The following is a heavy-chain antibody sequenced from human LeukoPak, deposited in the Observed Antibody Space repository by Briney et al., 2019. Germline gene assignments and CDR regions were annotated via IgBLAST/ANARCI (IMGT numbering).Heavy chain of an antibody. Sequence: GGSLRLSCVASGFTFSNYWMSWVGQAPGQGLEWVANIKQDGSEKYYVDSVKGRFTISRDNAKNSLYLQMKRLRAEDTAVYYCAREVYCSSTSCYTGYFQHWGQGTLVTVSS. D-gene: IGHD2-2*02. J-gene: IGHJ1*01. CDR2: IKQDGSEK. CDR1: GFTFSNYW. CDR3: AREVYCSSTSCYTGYFQH. V-gene: IGHV3-7*01.